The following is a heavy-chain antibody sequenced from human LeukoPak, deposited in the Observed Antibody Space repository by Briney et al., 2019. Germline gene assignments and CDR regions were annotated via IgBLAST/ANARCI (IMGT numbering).Heavy chain of an antibody. Sequence: SETLSLTCTVSGDSVSNGNYYWSWLRQPPGKALEWIGYIYYTGKTYYNPSLEGRVTILVDTSRNHFSVKLSSVTAADTAVYYCARSQNYYGSGDYWGQGTLVTVSS. CDR1: GDSVSNGNYY. CDR3: ARSQNYYGSGDY. V-gene: IGHV4-61*03. CDR2: IYYTGKT. J-gene: IGHJ4*02. D-gene: IGHD3-10*01.